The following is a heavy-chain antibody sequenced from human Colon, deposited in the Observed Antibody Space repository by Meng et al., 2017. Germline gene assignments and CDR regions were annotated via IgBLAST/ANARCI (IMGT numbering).Heavy chain of an antibody. Sequence: GESLKISCEVSGFVFRSYWMGWVRQAPGKGLEWVANIEQDGSETSYVGSVEGRFTISRDNAKNSLYLQLNNMRAEDTAVYYCVRLGGYSYGYFDYWGQGTLVTVSS. D-gene: IGHD5-18*01. CDR1: GFVFRSYW. CDR3: VRLGGYSYGYFDY. CDR2: IEQDGSET. V-gene: IGHV3-7*01. J-gene: IGHJ4*02.